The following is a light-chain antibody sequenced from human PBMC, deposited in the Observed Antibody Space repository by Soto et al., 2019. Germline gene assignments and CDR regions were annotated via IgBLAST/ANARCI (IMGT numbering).Light chain of an antibody. CDR3: SSYTSSTTLLYV. J-gene: IGLJ1*01. Sequence: QSALTQPASVSGSPGQSITISCTGTSSDVGGYNYVSWYQQHPGKAPRLMIYDVSNRPSGVSNLFTCSKSGNTAALTISGLHSEDESDYYCSSYTSSTTLLYVFGTGTKLTVL. V-gene: IGLV2-14*01. CDR2: DVS. CDR1: SSDVGGYNY.